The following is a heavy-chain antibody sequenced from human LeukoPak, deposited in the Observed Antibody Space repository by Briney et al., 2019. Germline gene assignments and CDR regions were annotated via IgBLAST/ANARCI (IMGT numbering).Heavy chain of an antibody. J-gene: IGHJ5*02. CDR3: ARDLPLVYGSGTGWFDP. CDR1: GYSISSGYY. V-gene: IGHV4-38-2*02. CDR2: IYHSGST. Sequence: PSETLSLTCTVSGYSISSGYYWGWIRQPPGKGLEWIGSIYHSGSTYYNPSLKSRVTISVDTSKNQFSLKLSSVTAADTAVYYCARDLPLVYGSGTGWFDPWGQGTLVTVSS. D-gene: IGHD3-10*01.